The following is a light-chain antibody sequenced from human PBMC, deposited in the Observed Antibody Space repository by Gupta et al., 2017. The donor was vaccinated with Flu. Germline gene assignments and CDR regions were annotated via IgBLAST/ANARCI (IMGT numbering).Light chain of an antibody. CDR3: CSYAGSGTYV. J-gene: IGLJ1*01. V-gene: IGLV2-23*01. CDR2: EGT. Sequence: QSALTQPASVSGFPGQSIHISCTGTSSDVGSYNLVSWYQPHPGKAPKLMIYEGTKRPSGVSNRFSGSKSGNTASLTISGLQAEDEADYYCCSYAGSGTYVFGTGTKVTVL. CDR1: SSDVGSYNL.